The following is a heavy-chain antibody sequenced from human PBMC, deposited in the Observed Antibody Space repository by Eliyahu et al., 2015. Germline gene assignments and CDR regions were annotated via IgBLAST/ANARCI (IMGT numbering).Heavy chain of an antibody. D-gene: IGHD2-15*01. Sequence: LEWVAVIWYDGSNKYYADSVKGRFTISRDNSKNTLYLQMNSLRAEDTAVYYCARGLRVARYCSGGSCRSPYYMDVWGKGTTVTVSS. CDR2: IWYDGSNK. J-gene: IGHJ6*03. V-gene: IGHV3-33*01. CDR3: ARGLRVARYCSGGSCRSPYYMDV.